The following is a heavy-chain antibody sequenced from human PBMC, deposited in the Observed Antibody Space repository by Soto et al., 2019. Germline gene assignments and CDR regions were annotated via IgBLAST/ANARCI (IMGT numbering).Heavy chain of an antibody. Sequence: PGGSLRLSCAASGFTFSSYAMSWVRQAPGKGLEWVSSISSSSSYIYYADSVKGRFTISRDNAKNTLYLQMNSLRAEDTAVYYCASSLLTPFDYWGRGTLVTVSS. CDR3: ASSLLTPFDY. V-gene: IGHV3-21*01. J-gene: IGHJ4*02. CDR2: ISSSSSYI. CDR1: GFTFSSYA. D-gene: IGHD7-27*01.